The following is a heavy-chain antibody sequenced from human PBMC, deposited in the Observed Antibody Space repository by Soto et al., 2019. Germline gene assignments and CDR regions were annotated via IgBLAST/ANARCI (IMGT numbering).Heavy chain of an antibody. CDR2: FDPEDGET. D-gene: IGHD2-15*01. Sequence: QVQLVRSGAEVKKPGASVKVSCKVSGYTLTELSMHWVRQAPGKGLEWMGGFDPEDGETIYAQKFQGRVTMTEDTSTDTAYMELSSLRSEDTAVYYCATAPYCSGGSCYSRAFDIWGQGTMVTVSS. V-gene: IGHV1-24*01. CDR3: ATAPYCSGGSCYSRAFDI. CDR1: GYTLTELS. J-gene: IGHJ3*02.